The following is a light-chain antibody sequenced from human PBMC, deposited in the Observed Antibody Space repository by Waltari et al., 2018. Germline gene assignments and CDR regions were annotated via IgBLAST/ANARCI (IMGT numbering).Light chain of an antibody. V-gene: IGLV2-23*02. Sequence: QSALTQPASVSWSPGQSIPLSCTGTIIAVGRYNLVTWYQQHPRKAPKLVIYEVTVRPPEVSSRFSGSKSGNTASLTISGLQAEDEADYYCCSYVGGKSLLFGGGTKLTVL. CDR1: IIAVGRYNL. CDR3: CSYVGGKSLL. J-gene: IGLJ2*01. CDR2: EVT.